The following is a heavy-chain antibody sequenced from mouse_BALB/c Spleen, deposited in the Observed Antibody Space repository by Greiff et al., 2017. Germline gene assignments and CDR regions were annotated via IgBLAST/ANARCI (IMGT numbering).Heavy chain of an antibody. CDR3: ARSGEGGAMDY. D-gene: IGHD2-13*01. J-gene: IGHJ4*01. CDR2: ISDGGSYT. V-gene: IGHV5-4*02. CDR1: GFTFSDYY. Sequence: DVMLVESGGGLVKPGGSLKLSCAASGFTFSDYYMYWVRQTPEKRLEWVATISDGGSYTYYPDSVKGRFTISRDNAKNNLYLQMSSLKSEDTAMYYCARSGEGGAMDYWGQGTSVTVSS.